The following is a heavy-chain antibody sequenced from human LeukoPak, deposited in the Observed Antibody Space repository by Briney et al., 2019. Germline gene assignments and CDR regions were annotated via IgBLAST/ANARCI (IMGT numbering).Heavy chain of an antibody. D-gene: IGHD1-26*01. J-gene: IGHJ4*02. Sequence: ASVKVSCKASGYTFTSYEINWVRQATGQGLEWMGWMNPNSGNTGYAQKFQGRVTTTRNTSISTAYMELSSLRSEDTAVYYCARGPQWEYYFDYWGQGTLVTVSS. CDR3: ARGPQWEYYFDY. V-gene: IGHV1-8*01. CDR2: MNPNSGNT. CDR1: GYTFTSYE.